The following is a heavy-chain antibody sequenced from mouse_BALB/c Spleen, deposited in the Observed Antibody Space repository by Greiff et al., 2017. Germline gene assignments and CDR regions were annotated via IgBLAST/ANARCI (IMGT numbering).Heavy chain of an antibody. CDR3: ARGGTYDGYAMDY. J-gene: IGHJ4*01. CDR1: GYTFTSYW. V-gene: IGHV1S81*02. Sequence: VQLQQSGAELVKPGASVKLSCKASGYTFTSYWMHWVKQRPGQGLEWIGEINPSNGRTNYNEKFKSKATLTVDKSSSTAYMQLSSLTSEDSAVYYCARGGTYDGYAMDYWGQGTSVTVSS. CDR2: INPSNGRT. D-gene: IGHD2-12*01.